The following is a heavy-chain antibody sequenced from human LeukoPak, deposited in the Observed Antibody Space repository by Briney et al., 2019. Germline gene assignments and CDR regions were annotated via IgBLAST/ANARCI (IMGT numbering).Heavy chain of an antibody. D-gene: IGHD5-12*01. CDR1: GFLFSNSW. Sequence: GGSLRLSCADSGFLFSNSWMAWVRQAPGRGLEWLANINQDGSAKTCVDSVKGRSTISRDNAKNSLYLQMNSLRAEDTAMYYCARDSGYNAFDYWGQGTLVTVSS. CDR3: ARDSGYNAFDY. CDR2: INQDGSAK. J-gene: IGHJ4*02. V-gene: IGHV3-7*05.